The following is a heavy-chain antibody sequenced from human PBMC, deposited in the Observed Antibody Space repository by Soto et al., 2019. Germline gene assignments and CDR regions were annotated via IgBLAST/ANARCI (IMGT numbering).Heavy chain of an antibody. Sequence: SLKFSCKGSGDSFTSYWIGWVRQMPGKGLEWMGIIYPGDSDTRYSPSFQGQFTISADKSISTAYLQWSSLKASDTAMYYCARQIYDSDRGPNFKYYLDSWAQGTLVSVSS. CDR3: ARQIYDSDRGPNFKYYLDS. CDR2: IYPGDSDT. D-gene: IGHD3-22*01. J-gene: IGHJ4*02. V-gene: IGHV5-51*01. CDR1: GDSFTSYW.